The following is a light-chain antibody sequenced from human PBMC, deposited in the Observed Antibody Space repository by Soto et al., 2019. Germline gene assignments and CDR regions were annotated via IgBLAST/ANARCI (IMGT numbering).Light chain of an antibody. Sequence: QSALTQPASVSGSPGQAITISCTGTSSDVGRYNYVSWYQQYSGKALKLMIYGVTNRPSGVSDRFSGSKSGNTASLTISGLQAEDEGDYYCSSFTTSSTLIFGGGTKLTVL. V-gene: IGLV2-14*03. CDR1: SSDVGRYNY. CDR3: SSFTTSSTLI. J-gene: IGLJ2*01. CDR2: GVT.